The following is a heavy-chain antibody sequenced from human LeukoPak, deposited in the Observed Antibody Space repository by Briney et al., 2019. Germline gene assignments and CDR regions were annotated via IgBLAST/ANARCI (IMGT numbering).Heavy chain of an antibody. CDR1: GYSISSGYY. D-gene: IGHD4-17*01. J-gene: IGHJ6*02. CDR3: ATETTVTTNYYYGMDV. CDR2: IYHSGST. V-gene: IGHV4-38-2*02. Sequence: PSETLSLTCTVSGYSISSGYYWGWIRQPPGKGLEWIGSIYHSGSTYYNPSLKSRVTISVDTSKNQFSLKLSSVTAADTAVYYCATETTVTTNYYYGMDVWGQGTTVTVSS.